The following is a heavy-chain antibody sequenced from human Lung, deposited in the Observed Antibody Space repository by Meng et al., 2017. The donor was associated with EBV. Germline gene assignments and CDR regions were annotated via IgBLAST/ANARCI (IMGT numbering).Heavy chain of an antibody. D-gene: IGHD1-26*01. CDR2: INTNTGNP. CDR1: GYTFTSYA. Sequence: QVQLVQSGAELRKPGASVKVSCKASGYTFTSYAINWVRQAPGQGLEWMGWINTNTGNPSYAQDFTGRFVFSLDSSVSTAYLQISSLEADDTAVYFCTRGEWELPYWGQGTLVTVSS. J-gene: IGHJ4*02. CDR3: TRGEWELPY. V-gene: IGHV7-4-1*02.